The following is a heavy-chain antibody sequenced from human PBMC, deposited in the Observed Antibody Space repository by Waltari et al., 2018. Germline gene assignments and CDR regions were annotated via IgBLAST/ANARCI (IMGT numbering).Heavy chain of an antibody. Sequence: QLQLQESGPGLVKPSETLSLTCPVSGGPISSRSYYWGWDRQPPGKGLEWIGSIYYSGCTYYNPSLKSRVTISVDTSKNQFSLKLSSVTAADTAVYYCARRPTAMVSWAFDYWGQGTLVTVSS. V-gene: IGHV4-39*01. D-gene: IGHD5-18*01. CDR2: IYYSGCT. CDR3: ARRPTAMVSWAFDY. J-gene: IGHJ4*02. CDR1: GGPISSRSYY.